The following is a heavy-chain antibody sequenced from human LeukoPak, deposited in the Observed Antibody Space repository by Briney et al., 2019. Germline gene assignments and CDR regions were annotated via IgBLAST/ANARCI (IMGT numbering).Heavy chain of an antibody. Sequence: SETLSLTCTVSGGSISSYYWSWIRQPPGKGLEWIGYIYYSGSTNYNPSLKSRVTISVDTSKNQFSLKLSSVTAADTAVYYCARRTRGGGEPYYYYYMDVWAKGTTVTVSS. V-gene: IGHV4-59*08. J-gene: IGHJ6*03. CDR2: IYYSGST. CDR3: ARRTRGGGEPYYYYYMDV. CDR1: GGSISSYY. D-gene: IGHD3-10*01.